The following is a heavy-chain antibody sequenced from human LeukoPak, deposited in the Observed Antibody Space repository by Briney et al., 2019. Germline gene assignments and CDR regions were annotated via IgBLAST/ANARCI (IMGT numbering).Heavy chain of an antibody. J-gene: IGHJ4*02. CDR1: GYTFNDYY. Sequence: GASVKVSCKASGYTFNDYYMHWVRQAPGQGLEWMGWINPKSGGTNYAQKFQGRVTMTRDTSISTAYMELSRLRSDDTAVYYCARGPVTSLDYWGQGTLVTVSS. V-gene: IGHV1-2*02. CDR3: ARGPVTSLDY. CDR2: INPKSGGT. D-gene: IGHD4-17*01.